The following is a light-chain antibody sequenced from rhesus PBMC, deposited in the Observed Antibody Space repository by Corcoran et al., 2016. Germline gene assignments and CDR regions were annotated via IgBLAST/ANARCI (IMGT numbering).Light chain of an antibody. V-gene: IGKV1-16*01. J-gene: IGKJ2*01. CDR1: QSISSW. CDR3: QQYNSAPYS. CDR2: NAS. Sequence: DIQMTQSPSSLSASVGDKVTITYQASQSISSWLAWYTQKPGKAPKPLIENASSLESGVPARFSGSGSGTDFTLTISSLQPKDFATYYCQQYNSAPYSFGQGTKVEIK.